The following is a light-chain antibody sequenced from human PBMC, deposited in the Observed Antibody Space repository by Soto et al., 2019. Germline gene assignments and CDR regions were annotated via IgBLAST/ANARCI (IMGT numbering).Light chain of an antibody. CDR2: GNS. Sequence: QAVVTQPPSVSGAPGQRVTISCTGSSSNIGAGYDVHWYQQLPGTAPKLLIYGNSNRPSGVPDRFSGSKSGTSASLAITGLQAEDEADYYCQSYDSSLSGVVFGGETKLTVL. CDR3: QSYDSSLSGVV. CDR1: SSNIGAGYD. V-gene: IGLV1-40*01. J-gene: IGLJ2*01.